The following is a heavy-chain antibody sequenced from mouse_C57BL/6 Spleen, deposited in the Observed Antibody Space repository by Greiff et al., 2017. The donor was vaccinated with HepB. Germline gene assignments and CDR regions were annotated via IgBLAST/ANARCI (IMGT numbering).Heavy chain of an antibody. J-gene: IGHJ4*01. Sequence: QVQLKESGAELVKPGASVKLSCKASGYTFTEYTIHWVKQRSGQGLEWIGWFYPGSGGIKYNEKFKDKATLTADKSSSTVYMELSRLTSEDSAVYFCARHEVHYYAMDYWGQGTSVTVSS. CDR3: ARHEVHYYAMDY. CDR1: GYTFTEYT. CDR2: FYPGSGGI. V-gene: IGHV1-62-2*01.